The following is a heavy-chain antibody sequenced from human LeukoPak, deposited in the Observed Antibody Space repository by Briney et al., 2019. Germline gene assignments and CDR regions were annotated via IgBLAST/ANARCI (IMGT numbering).Heavy chain of an antibody. CDR1: GGTVSRYP. D-gene: IGHD2-15*01. CDR3: ARAPRYCSGGSCAAHY. J-gene: IGHJ4*02. Sequence: ASVKVSCKASGGTVSRYPISWVRQAPGQGLEWMGWISAYNGNTNYAQKLQGRVTMTTDTSTSTAYMELRSLRSDDTAVYYCARAPRYCSGGSCAAHYWGQGTLVTVSS. CDR2: ISAYNGNT. V-gene: IGHV1-18*01.